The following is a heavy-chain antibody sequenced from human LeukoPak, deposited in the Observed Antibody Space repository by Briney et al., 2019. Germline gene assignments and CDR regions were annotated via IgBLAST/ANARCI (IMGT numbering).Heavy chain of an antibody. CDR3: AREAGYYDSSGYYGFDY. Sequence: GGSLRLSCAASGFTFSSYGMHWVRQAPGKGLEWVAVIWYDGSNKYYADSVKGRSTISRDNSKNTLYLQMNSLRAEDTAVYYCAREAGYYDSSGYYGFDYWGQGTLVTVSS. J-gene: IGHJ4*02. CDR1: GFTFSSYG. D-gene: IGHD3-22*01. CDR2: IWYDGSNK. V-gene: IGHV3-33*01.